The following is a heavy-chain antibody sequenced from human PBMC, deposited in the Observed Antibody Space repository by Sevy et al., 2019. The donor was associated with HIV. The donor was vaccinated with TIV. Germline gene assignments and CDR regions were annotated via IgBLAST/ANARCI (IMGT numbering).Heavy chain of an antibody. Sequence: GGSLRLSCAASGFTFGTYDMQWVRQAPGKGLEWVAIISSDGSYRYYADSVRGRFSMSRDNSKNTMYLQISGLLIEDTAVYYCAKNRPPGGSLFSRHGMDVWGRGATVTVSS. CDR3: AKNRPPGGSLFSRHGMDV. D-gene: IGHD3-16*01. CDR1: GFTFGTYD. CDR2: ISSDGSYR. J-gene: IGHJ6*02. V-gene: IGHV3-30*18.